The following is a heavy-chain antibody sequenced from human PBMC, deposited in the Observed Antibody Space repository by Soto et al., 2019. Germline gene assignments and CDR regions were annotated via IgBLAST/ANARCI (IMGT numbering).Heavy chain of an antibody. CDR3: ARGIAGCYQGGYYYGMDV. J-gene: IGHJ6*02. D-gene: IGHD2-15*01. CDR1: GGSVSSGSYY. V-gene: IGHV4-61*03. CDR2: VYYSAST. Sequence: QVQLQESGPVLVEPSETLSLTCTVSGGSVSSGSYYWSWIGQAPGKGPEWIGYVYYSASTNYNPSLKSRVIISVVTSKNHSTLKLSTVTAADTAVYYCARGIAGCYQGGYYYGMDVWGQGTTVTVSS.